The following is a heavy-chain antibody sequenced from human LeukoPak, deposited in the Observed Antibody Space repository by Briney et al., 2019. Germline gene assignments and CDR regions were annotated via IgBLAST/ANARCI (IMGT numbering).Heavy chain of an antibody. CDR2: INPSGGST. Sequence: ASVKVSCKASGYTFTSYYMHWVRQAPGQGLEWMGIINPSGGSTSYAQKFQGRVTMTRDTFTSTVYMELSSLRSEDTAVYYRARDLAYGDYVGVFDLWGRGTLVTVSS. CDR1: GYTFTSYY. J-gene: IGHJ2*01. CDR3: ARDLAYGDYVGVFDL. V-gene: IGHV1-46*01. D-gene: IGHD4-17*01.